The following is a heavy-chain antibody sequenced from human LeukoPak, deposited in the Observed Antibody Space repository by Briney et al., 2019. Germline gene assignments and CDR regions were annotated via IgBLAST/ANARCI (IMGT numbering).Heavy chain of an antibody. CDR3: AREFCSGGGCYYYGMDV. CDR2: ISGYNGNT. J-gene: IGHJ6*02. CDR1: GYTFISYG. Sequence: ASVPVSCKASGYTFISYGISWVRHAPGQGLEWMGWISGYNGNTNYAQKFQGRVTMTTDTSTSTAYLELRRLRSDDTAIYYCAREFCSGGGCYYYGMDVWGQGTTVTVS. D-gene: IGHD2-15*01. V-gene: IGHV1-18*01.